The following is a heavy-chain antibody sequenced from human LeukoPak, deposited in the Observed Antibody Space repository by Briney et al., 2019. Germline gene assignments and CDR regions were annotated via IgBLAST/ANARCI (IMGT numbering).Heavy chain of an antibody. V-gene: IGHV1-69*04. D-gene: IGHD6-13*01. CDR1: GGTFSSYA. CDR3: ASSIAAAGTGYFDY. J-gene: IGHJ4*02. CDR2: IIPILGIA. Sequence: SVEVSCKASGGTFSSYAISWVRQAPGQGLEWMGRIIPILGIANYAQKFQGRVTITADKSTSTAYMELSSLRSEDTAVCYCASSIAAAGTGYFDYWGQGTLVTVSS.